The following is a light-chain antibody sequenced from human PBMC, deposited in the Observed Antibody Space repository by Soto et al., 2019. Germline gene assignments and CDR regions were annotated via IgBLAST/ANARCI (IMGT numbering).Light chain of an antibody. J-gene: IGLJ1*01. Sequence: QSVLTQPSPVSGSPGQSITLSRPGTSRAVGAFNYVSWYQNHPDKAPKLMIYDVINRPSGVSNRFSGSKSGNTASLTISGLQAEDEADYYCSSYTTSSTSVFGTGTKVTVL. CDR1: SRAVGAFNY. CDR3: SSYTTSSTSV. CDR2: DVI. V-gene: IGLV2-14*03.